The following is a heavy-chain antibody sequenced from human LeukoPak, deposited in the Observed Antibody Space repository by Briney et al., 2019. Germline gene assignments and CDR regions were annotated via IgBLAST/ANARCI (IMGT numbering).Heavy chain of an antibody. CDR2: IIPVFGPA. D-gene: IGHD1-7*01. CDR3: ARGTMELRYYYYMDV. J-gene: IGHJ6*03. CDR1: GGTFSSYA. Sequence: SVKVSCKASGGTFSSYAISWARQAPGQGLEWMGGIIPVFGPAKYAQKFQGRVTITTDESTSTAYMELSSLRSEDTAVYYCARGTMELRYYYYMDVWGIGTTVAVSS. V-gene: IGHV1-69*05.